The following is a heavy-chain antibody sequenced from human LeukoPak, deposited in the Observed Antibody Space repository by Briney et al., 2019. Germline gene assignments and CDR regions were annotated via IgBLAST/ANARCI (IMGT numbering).Heavy chain of an antibody. J-gene: IGHJ6*03. CDR2: TYTSGST. CDR1: GGSISSGSYY. V-gene: IGHV4-61*02. CDR3: ARGSNSMVAYYYYYMDV. Sequence: SQTLSLTCTVSGGSISSGSYYWSWIRQPAGKGLEWIGRTYTSGSTNHNPSLRSRVTIAVDTSKNQFSLKVSSVTAADTAVYYCARGSNSMVAYYYYYMDVWGKGTTVTVSS. D-gene: IGHD2/OR15-2a*01.